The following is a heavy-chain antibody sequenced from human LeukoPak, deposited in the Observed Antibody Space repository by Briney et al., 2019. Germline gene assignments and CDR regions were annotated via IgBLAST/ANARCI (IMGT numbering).Heavy chain of an antibody. CDR2: ISFDGTKK. D-gene: IGHD4-11*01. J-gene: IGHJ4*02. Sequence: PGGSLRLSCAASGFTFSNYAMHWVRQAPGKGLEWVAFISFDGTKKFYADSVKGRFTISRDNAKNSLYLQMNSLRAEDTAVYYCARDQETTVTPYYFDYWGQGTLVTVSS. CDR1: GFTFSNYA. V-gene: IGHV3-30*04. CDR3: ARDQETTVTPYYFDY.